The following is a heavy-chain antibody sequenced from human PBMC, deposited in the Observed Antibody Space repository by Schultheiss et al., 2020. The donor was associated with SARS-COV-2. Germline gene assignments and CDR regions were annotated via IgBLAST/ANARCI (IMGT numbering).Heavy chain of an antibody. CDR3: ASSLADFWSALGPMDV. V-gene: IGHV1-2*02. J-gene: IGHJ6*03. CDR1: GYTFTSYG. Sequence: ASVKVSCKASGYTFTSYGISWVRQAPGQGLEWMGWINPNSGGTNYAQKFQGRVTMTRDTSISTAYMELSRLRSDDTAVYYCASSLADFWSALGPMDVWGKGTTVTVSS. D-gene: IGHD3-3*01. CDR2: INPNSGGT.